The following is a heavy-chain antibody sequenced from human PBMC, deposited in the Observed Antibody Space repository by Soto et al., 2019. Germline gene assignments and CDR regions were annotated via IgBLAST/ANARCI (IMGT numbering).Heavy chain of an antibody. CDR3: AKVRVGCSSTSCYGFDY. CDR1: GFTFSSYA. CDR2: ISGSGGST. J-gene: IGHJ4*02. V-gene: IGHV3-23*01. Sequence: EVQLLESGGGLVQPGGSLRLSCAASGFTFSSYAMSWVRQAPGKGLEWVSAISGSGGSTYYADSVKGRFTISRDNSKNTLYLQMHSLRAEDTAVYYCAKVRVGCSSTSCYGFDYWGQGTLVTVSS. D-gene: IGHD2-2*01.